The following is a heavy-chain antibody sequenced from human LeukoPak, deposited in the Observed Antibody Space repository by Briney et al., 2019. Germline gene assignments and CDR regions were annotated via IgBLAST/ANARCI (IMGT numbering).Heavy chain of an antibody. J-gene: IGHJ6*04. CDR3: ARDQGGYDKGDYYYYGMDV. V-gene: IGHV4-59*01. CDR2: IYYSGST. Sequence: PSETLSLTCTVSGGSISSYYWSWIRQPPGKGLEWIGYIYYSGSTNYNASLKSRVTISVDTSKNQFSLKLSSVTAADTAVYYCARDQGGYDKGDYYYYGMDVWGKGTTVTVSS. D-gene: IGHD5-12*01. CDR1: GGSISSYY.